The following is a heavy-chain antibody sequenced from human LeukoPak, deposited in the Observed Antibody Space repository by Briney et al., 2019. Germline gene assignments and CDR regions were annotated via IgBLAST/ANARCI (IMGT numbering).Heavy chain of an antibody. Sequence: GGSLRLSCTTSGFTFGDYAMSWVRQAPGKGLEWVGFIRSKAYGGTTQYAASVKGRFTISRDDSKSLAYLQMSSLKTEDTAVYYCTRVRSGNDFDYWGQGTLVTVSS. V-gene: IGHV3-49*04. CDR3: TRVRSGNDFDY. CDR1: GFTFGDYA. D-gene: IGHD3-10*01. J-gene: IGHJ4*02. CDR2: IRSKAYGGTT.